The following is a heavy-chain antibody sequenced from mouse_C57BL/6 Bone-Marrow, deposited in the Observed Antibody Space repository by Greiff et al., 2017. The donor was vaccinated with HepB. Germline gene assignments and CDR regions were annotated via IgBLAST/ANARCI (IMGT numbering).Heavy chain of an antibody. Sequence: VQLQQPGAELVKPGASVKMSCKASGYTFTSYWITWVKQRPGQGLEWIGDIYPGSGSTNYNEKFKSKATLTVDTSSSTAYMQLSSLTSEDSAVYYCARSGGYVYYAMDYWGQGTSVTVSS. CDR1: GYTFTSYW. D-gene: IGHD2-2*01. CDR2: IYPGSGST. CDR3: ARSGGYVYYAMDY. J-gene: IGHJ4*01. V-gene: IGHV1-55*01.